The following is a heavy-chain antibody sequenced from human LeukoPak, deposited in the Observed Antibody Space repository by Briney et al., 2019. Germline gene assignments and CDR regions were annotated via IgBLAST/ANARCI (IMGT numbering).Heavy chain of an antibody. Sequence: GGSLRLSCAASGFTFSSYSMNWVRQAPGKGLEWVAFIRYDGSNKYYADSVKGRFTISRDNSKNTLYLQMNSLRAEDTAVYYCAKVRVPSIAARGVSLSDYWGQGTLVTVSS. CDR1: GFTFSSYS. D-gene: IGHD6-6*01. V-gene: IGHV3-30*02. CDR2: IRYDGSNK. J-gene: IGHJ4*02. CDR3: AKVRVPSIAARGVSLSDY.